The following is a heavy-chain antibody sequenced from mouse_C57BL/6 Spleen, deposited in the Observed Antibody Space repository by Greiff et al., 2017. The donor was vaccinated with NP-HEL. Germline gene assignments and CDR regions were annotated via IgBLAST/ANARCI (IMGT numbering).Heavy chain of an antibody. CDR1: GYSITSGYY. CDR3: ATRVMDY. Sequence: DVQLVESGPGLVKPSQSLSLTCSVTGYSITSGYYWNWIRQFPGNKLEWMGYISYDGSNNYNPSLKNRISITRDTSKNQFFLKLNSVTTEDTATYYCATRVMDYWGQGTSVTVSS. V-gene: IGHV3-6*01. CDR2: ISYDGSN. J-gene: IGHJ4*01.